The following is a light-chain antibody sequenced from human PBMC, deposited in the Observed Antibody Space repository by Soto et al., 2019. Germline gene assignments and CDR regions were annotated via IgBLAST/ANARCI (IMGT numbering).Light chain of an antibody. V-gene: IGKV3-15*01. CDR3: QQYNNWLET. Sequence: EIVLTQSPATLSLSPGEGATLSCRASQSVSSYLAWYQQKPGQAPRLLIYDASTRATGIPARFSGSGSGTEFTLTISSLQSEDFAVYYCQQYNNWLETFGQGTKVDIK. J-gene: IGKJ1*01. CDR1: QSVSSY. CDR2: DAS.